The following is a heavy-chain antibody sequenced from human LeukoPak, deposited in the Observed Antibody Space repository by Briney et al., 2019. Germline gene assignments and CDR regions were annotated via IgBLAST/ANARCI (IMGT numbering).Heavy chain of an antibody. CDR1: GFTFSSHT. J-gene: IGHJ4*02. V-gene: IGHV3-23*01. Sequence: GGSLRLSCAASGFTFSSHTMSWVRQAPGKGLEWVSGISGSGVNAYYANSVKGRFTISRDKFMNTLYLQMNSLRAEDTAVYYCARGRGLPVRPPNEGFLDYWGRGTLVTVSS. D-gene: IGHD6-6*01. CDR2: ISGSGVNA. CDR3: ARGRGLPVRPPNEGFLDY.